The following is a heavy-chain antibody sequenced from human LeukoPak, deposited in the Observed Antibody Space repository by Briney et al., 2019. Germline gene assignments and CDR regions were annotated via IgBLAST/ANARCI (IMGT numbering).Heavy chain of an antibody. V-gene: IGHV4-59*01. CDR1: GVPSSSYY. D-gene: IGHD6-19*01. CDR3: ARERAVADYFDY. CDR2: IYYSGRT. Sequence: SETLSLTCTVSGVPSSSYYWSWIRQPPGKGLEWIGYIYYSGRTNYNPSLKSRVTFSVDTSMNQFSLKLSSVTAADTAVYYCARERAVADYFDYWGQGTLVTVSS. J-gene: IGHJ4*02.